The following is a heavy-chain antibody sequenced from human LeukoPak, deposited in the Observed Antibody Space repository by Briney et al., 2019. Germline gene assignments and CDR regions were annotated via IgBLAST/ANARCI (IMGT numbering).Heavy chain of an antibody. CDR2: INPNSGGT. D-gene: IGHD5-18*01. J-gene: IGHJ4*02. Sequence: EASVKVSCKASGYTFTGYYMHWVRQAPGQGLEWMGWINPNSGGTNYAQKFQGRVTMTRDTSISTAYMELSRLRSDDTAVYYCARDRALVDTAMVDWGQGTLVTVSS. CDR3: ARDRALVDTAMVD. CDR1: GYTFTGYY. V-gene: IGHV1-2*02.